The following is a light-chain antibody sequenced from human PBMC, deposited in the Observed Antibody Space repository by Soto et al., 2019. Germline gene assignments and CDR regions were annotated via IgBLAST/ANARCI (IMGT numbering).Light chain of an antibody. CDR2: EVS. CDR3: SSFASSSTLVV. CDR1: SSDVGGFNY. Sequence: QSALTQPASVSGSPGQSITISCTGTSSDVGGFNYVSWYQHHPGKAPKLIIYEVSNRPSGVSDRFSGSKSGNTASLTISGLQDEDETDYYCSSFASSSTLVVFGGGTKLTVL. V-gene: IGLV2-14*01. J-gene: IGLJ2*01.